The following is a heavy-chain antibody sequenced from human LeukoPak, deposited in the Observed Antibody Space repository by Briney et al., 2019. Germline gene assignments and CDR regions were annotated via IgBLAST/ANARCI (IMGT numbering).Heavy chain of an antibody. CDR2: IRSKAYGGTT. V-gene: IGHV3-49*04. CDR3: ACAPTTNWGSSYSDF. D-gene: IGHD7-27*01. J-gene: IGHJ2*01. Sequence: GRSLRLSCTATGFTFGDYAMTWGRHAPGEGLEWVGFIRSKAYGGTTEYAASVKGRFTISRDDCKSIAYLQMNSLKSENTAVYSCACAPTTNWGSSYSDFWGRGNLVIVSS. CDR1: GFTFGDYA.